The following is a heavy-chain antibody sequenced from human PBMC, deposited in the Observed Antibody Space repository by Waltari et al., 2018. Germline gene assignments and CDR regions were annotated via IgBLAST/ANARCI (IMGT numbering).Heavy chain of an antibody. J-gene: IGHJ4*02. CDR2: IGGSGGTT. CDR3: AKDRTGPYSITALDS. CDR1: GSTFSSYV. Sequence: EAQLLESGGGLIQPGGSLRLPCAASGSTFSSYVMSWVRQARGKGLGWVSVIGGSGGTTYYADSVKGRFTISRDNSKNTVYLQMNSLRAEDTAVYYCAKDRTGPYSITALDSWGQGTLVTVSS. D-gene: IGHD4-4*01. V-gene: IGHV3-23*01.